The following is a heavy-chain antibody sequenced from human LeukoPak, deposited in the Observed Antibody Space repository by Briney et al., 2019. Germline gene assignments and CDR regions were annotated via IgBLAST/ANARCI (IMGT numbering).Heavy chain of an antibody. Sequence: GGSLRLSCAASGFTFSSYSMTWVRQAPGKGLEWVSSISSSSSYIYYADSVKGRFTISRDNAKNSLYLRMNSLRAEDTAVYYCARDLFFGSSGNRFDPWGQGTLVTVSS. D-gene: IGHD3-22*01. CDR3: ARDLFFGSSGNRFDP. V-gene: IGHV3-21*01. CDR2: ISSSSSYI. CDR1: GFTFSSYS. J-gene: IGHJ5*02.